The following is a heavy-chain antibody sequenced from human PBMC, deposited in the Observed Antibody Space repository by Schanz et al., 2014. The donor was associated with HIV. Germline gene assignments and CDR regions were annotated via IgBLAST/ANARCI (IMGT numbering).Heavy chain of an antibody. CDR3: ARVANWDYYGMDV. CDR1: GFTFSSYG. D-gene: IGHD3-16*01. CDR2: ISFNGGNK. V-gene: IGHV3-30*03. Sequence: QVQLVESGGGVVQPGRSLRLSCAGSGFTFSSYGMHWVRQAPGKGLEWVAVISFNGGNKYYADSVKGRFAISRDNAKNSLFLQMNSLRGEDTAVYYCARVANWDYYGMDVWGRGTTVTVSS. J-gene: IGHJ6*02.